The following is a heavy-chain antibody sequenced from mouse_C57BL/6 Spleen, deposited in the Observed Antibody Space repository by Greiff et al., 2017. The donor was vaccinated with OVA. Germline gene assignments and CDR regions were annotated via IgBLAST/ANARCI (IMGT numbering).Heavy chain of an antibody. J-gene: IGHJ3*01. CDR3: ARNGKLCRFAY. Sequence: VQLQQSGAELVKPGASVKISCKASGYAFSSYWMNWVKQRPGKGLEWIGQIYPGDGDTNYNGKFKGKATLTAAKASSTAYMQLSSLTSEDAAVYFCARNGKLCRFAYWGQGTLVTVSA. D-gene: IGHD1-1*02. CDR2: IYPGDGDT. CDR1: GYAFSSYW. V-gene: IGHV1-80*01.